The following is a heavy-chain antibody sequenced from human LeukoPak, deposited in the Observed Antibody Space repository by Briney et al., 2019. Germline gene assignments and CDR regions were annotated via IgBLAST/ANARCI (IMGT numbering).Heavy chain of an antibody. CDR2: IIPIFGTA. Sequence: GSSVKVSCKASGGTFSSYAISWVRQAPGQGLEWMGGIIPIFGTANYAQKFQGRVTITADESTSTAYMELSSLRSEDTAVYYCASMARDIVVVPAASGWFDPWGQGTLVTVSS. CDR1: GGTFSSYA. J-gene: IGHJ5*02. D-gene: IGHD2-2*01. V-gene: IGHV1-69*01. CDR3: ASMARDIVVVPAASGWFDP.